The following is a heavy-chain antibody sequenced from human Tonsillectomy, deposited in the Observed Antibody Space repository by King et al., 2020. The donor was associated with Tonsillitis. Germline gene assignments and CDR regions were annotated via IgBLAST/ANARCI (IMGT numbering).Heavy chain of an antibody. D-gene: IGHD1-26*01. CDR2: INSDGSST. CDR1: GFTFSSYW. CDR3: ARVGGSSGAFDI. J-gene: IGHJ3*02. Sequence: VQLVESGGGLVQPGGSLRLSCAASGFTFSSYWMHWVRQAPGKGLVWVSRINSDGSSTSYADSAKGRFTISRDNAKNTLYLQMNSLRAEDTAVYYCARVGGSSGAFDIWGQGTMVTVSS. V-gene: IGHV3-74*01.